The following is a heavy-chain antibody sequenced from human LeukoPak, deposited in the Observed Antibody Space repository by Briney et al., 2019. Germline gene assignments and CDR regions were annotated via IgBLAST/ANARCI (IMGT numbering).Heavy chain of an antibody. CDR1: GFTFSSYG. D-gene: IGHD3-3*01. J-gene: IGHJ4*02. V-gene: IGHV3-23*01. CDR3: AKEGYDFWSGYYSSY. Sequence: GGSLRLSCAASGFTFSSYGMHWVRQAPGKGLEWVSAISGSGGSTYYADSVKGRFTISRDNSKNTLYLQMNSLRAEDTAVYYCAKEGYDFWSGYYSSYWGQGTLVTVSS. CDR2: ISGSGGST.